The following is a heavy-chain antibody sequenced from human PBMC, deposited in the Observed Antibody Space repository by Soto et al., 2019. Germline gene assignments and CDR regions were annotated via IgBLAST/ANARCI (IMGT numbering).Heavy chain of an antibody. Sequence: SETLSLTCTVSGGSISSYYWSWIRQPPGKGLEWIGYIYYSGSTNYNPSLKSRVTISVDTSKNQFSLKLSSVTAADTAVYYCARRVKYYDILTGYYNYYMDVWGKGTTVTV. CDR3: ARRVKYYDILTGYYNYYMDV. CDR2: IYYSGST. J-gene: IGHJ6*03. CDR1: GGSISSYY. V-gene: IGHV4-59*08. D-gene: IGHD3-9*01.